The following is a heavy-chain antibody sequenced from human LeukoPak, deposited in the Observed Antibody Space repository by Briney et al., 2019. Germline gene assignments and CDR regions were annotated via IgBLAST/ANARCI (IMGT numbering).Heavy chain of an antibody. V-gene: IGHV1-8*01. CDR3: ASPTLEWLFDGMDV. Sequence: ASVKVSCKASGYTFTSYDINWVRQATGQGLEWMGWMNPNSGNTGYAQKFQGRVTMTRNTSISTAYMELSSLRSEDTAVSYCASPTLEWLFDGMDVWGQGTTVTVSS. CDR1: GYTFTSYD. J-gene: IGHJ6*02. D-gene: IGHD3-3*01. CDR2: MNPNSGNT.